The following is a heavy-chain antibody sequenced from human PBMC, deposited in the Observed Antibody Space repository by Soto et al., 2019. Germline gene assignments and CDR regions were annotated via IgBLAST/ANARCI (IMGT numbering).Heavy chain of an antibody. CDR1: GGTFSSYA. CDR2: IIPIFGTA. D-gene: IGHD1-1*01. Sequence: VQLLESGGGLVQPGSSVKVSCKASGGTFSSYAISWVRQAPGQGLEWMGGIIPIFGTANYAQKFQGRVTITADESTSTAYMELSSLRSEDTAVYYCARGGDRGNWNDDFDYWGQGTLVTVSS. J-gene: IGHJ4*02. V-gene: IGHV1-69*01. CDR3: ARGGDRGNWNDDFDY.